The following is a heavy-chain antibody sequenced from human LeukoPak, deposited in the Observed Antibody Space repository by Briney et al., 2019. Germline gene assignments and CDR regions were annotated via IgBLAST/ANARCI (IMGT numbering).Heavy chain of an antibody. Sequence: ASVKVSCKASGYTFTGYYMHWVRQAPGQGLEWMGIINPSGGSTNYAQKFRGRVTMTRDTSTSTVYMELSSLRSEDTAVYYCAREIGSYFSFCDPWGQGTLVTVSS. V-gene: IGHV1-46*01. J-gene: IGHJ5*02. CDR2: INPSGGST. CDR3: AREIGSYFSFCDP. D-gene: IGHD1-26*01. CDR1: GYTFTGYY.